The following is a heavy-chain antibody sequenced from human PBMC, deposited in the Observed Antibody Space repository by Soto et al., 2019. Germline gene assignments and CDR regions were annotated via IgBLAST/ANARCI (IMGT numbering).Heavy chain of an antibody. CDR1: GFTFILSV. CDR2: ISGSGGST. CDR3: AKAVVVIYFDY. Sequence: GGALRLSYAPSGFTFILSVMSWFRQAPGKGLEWVSAISGSGGSTYYADSVKGRFTISRDNSKNTLYLQMNSLRAEDTAVYYCAKAVVVIYFDYWGQGILVTVSS. D-gene: IGHD3-22*01. V-gene: IGHV3-23*01. J-gene: IGHJ4*02.